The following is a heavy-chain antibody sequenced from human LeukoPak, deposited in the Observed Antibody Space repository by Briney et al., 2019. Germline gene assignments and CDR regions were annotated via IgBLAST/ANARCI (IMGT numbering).Heavy chain of an antibody. J-gene: IGHJ4*02. CDR3: ARLPSYYDSSGHYFL. V-gene: IGHV3-30*02. D-gene: IGHD3-22*01. Sequence: HGGSLRLSCLASGFTFSNYGMDWVRQAPGKGLDWVAFIRYDGSDEYYGDSVKGRFTISRDNSKNTLYLQMNSLRADDTAVYYCARLPSYYDSSGHYFLWGQGTLVTVSS. CDR2: IRYDGSDE. CDR1: GFTFSNYG.